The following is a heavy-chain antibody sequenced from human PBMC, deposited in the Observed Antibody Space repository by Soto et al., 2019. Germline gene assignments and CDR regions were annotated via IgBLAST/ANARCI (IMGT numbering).Heavy chain of an antibody. J-gene: IGHJ4*02. CDR1: GFSFSSYA. CDR3: AKAGYGDYAGSDY. V-gene: IGHV3-23*01. D-gene: IGHD4-17*01. Sequence: GGSLRLSCAASGFSFSSYAMNWVRQAPGKGLEWVSSISGSSGITSYADSVKGRFTISRDNSKNTLFLQMNSPRAEDTAVYYCAKAGYGDYAGSDYWGQGTLVTVSS. CDR2: ISGSSGIT.